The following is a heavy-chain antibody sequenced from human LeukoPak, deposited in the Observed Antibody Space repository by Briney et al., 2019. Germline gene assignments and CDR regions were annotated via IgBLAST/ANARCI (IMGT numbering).Heavy chain of an antibody. J-gene: IGHJ4*02. CDR1: GGSISSSSYY. CDR3: AQGIVGALDY. Sequence: PSETLSLTCTVSGGSISSSSYYWGWIRQPPGKGLEWIGSIYYSGSTYYNPSLKSRVTISVDTSKNQFSLKLSSVTAADTAVYYCAQGIVGALDYWGQGTLVTVSS. CDR2: IYYSGST. D-gene: IGHD1-26*01. V-gene: IGHV4-39*01.